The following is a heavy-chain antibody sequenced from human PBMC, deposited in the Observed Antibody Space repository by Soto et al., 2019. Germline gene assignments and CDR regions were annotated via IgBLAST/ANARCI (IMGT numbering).Heavy chain of an antibody. CDR2: IIPIFGTA. CDR1: GGTFSSYA. D-gene: IGHD3-3*01. V-gene: IGHV1-69*12. CDR3: ARSQYYDFWSGVNWFDP. Sequence: QVQLVQSGAEVKQPGSSVKVSCKASGGTFSSYAISWVRQAPGQGLEWMGGIIPIFGTANYAQKFQGRVTITADESTSTAYMELSSLRSEDTAVYYCARSQYYDFWSGVNWFDPWGQGTLVTVSS. J-gene: IGHJ5*02.